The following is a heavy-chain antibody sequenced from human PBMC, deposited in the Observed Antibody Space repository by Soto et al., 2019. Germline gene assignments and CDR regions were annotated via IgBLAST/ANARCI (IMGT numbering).Heavy chain of an antibody. CDR1: GFTLSDYY. CDR3: GRGGYRHYSAYYYYALDV. Sequence: GGSLRLSCVASGFTLSDYYVDWVRQAPGKGLEWVGRTRDKPNSYTTEYAASVEGRFTISRDDSKNSLYLQLNSLNTEDTAVYYCGRGGYRHYSAYYYYALDVWGQGTTVTVSS. J-gene: IGHJ6*02. V-gene: IGHV3-72*01. D-gene: IGHD4-4*01. CDR2: TRDKPNSYTT.